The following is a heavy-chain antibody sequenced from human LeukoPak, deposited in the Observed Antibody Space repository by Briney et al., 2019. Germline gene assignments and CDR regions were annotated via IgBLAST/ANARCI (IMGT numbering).Heavy chain of an antibody. CDR2: INHSGST. V-gene: IGHV4-34*01. CDR1: GGSFSGYY. J-gene: IGHJ3*02. CDR3: ARGKDTAMGTAFDI. Sequence: KPSETLSLTCAVYGGSFSGYYWSWICQPPGKGLEWIGEINHSGSTNYNPSLKSRVTISVDTSKNQFSLKLSSVTAADTAVYYCARGKDTAMGTAFDIWGQGTMVTVSS. D-gene: IGHD5-18*01.